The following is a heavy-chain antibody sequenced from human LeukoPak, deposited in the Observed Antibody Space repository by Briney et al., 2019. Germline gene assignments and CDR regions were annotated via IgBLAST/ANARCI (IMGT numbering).Heavy chain of an antibody. Sequence: ASVKVSCKASGYTFTGYYMHWVRQAPGQGLEWMGWINPNSGGTNYAQKFQGRVTMTRDTSISTAYMELSRLRSDDTAVYYCARARSIAVTGLLFYWGQGTLVTVSS. V-gene: IGHV1-2*02. CDR1: GYTFTGYY. CDR3: ARARSIAVTGLLFY. J-gene: IGHJ4*02. D-gene: IGHD6-19*01. CDR2: INPNSGGT.